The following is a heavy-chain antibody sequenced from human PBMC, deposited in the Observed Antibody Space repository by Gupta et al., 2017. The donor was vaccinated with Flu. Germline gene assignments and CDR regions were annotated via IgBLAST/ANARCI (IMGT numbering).Heavy chain of an antibody. CDR2: ISSSSSYT. Sequence: QVQLVESGGGLVKPGGSLRLSCAASGFTSSDYYLLWIRQAPGKGLEWVSYISSSSSYTNYADSVKGRFTISRDNAKNSLYLQMNSLRAEDTAVYYCARGPFGIAAAGTSGMNYWGQGTLVTVSS. J-gene: IGHJ4*02. V-gene: IGHV3-11*05. CDR1: GFTSSDYY. CDR3: ARGPFGIAAAGTSGMNY. D-gene: IGHD6-13*01.